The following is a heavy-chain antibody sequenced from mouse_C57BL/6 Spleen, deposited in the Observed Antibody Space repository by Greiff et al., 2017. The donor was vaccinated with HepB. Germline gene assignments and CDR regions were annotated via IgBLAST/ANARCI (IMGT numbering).Heavy chain of an antibody. CDR3: ASQWRNAMDY. CDR2: IWSGGST. CDR1: GFSLTSYG. J-gene: IGHJ4*01. Sequence: QVQLKQSGPGLVQPSQSLSITCTVSGFSLTSYGVHWVRQSPGKGLEWLGVIWSGGSTDYNAAFISRLSISKDNSKSQVFFKMNSLQADDTAIYYCASQWRNAMDYWGQGTSVTVSS. V-gene: IGHV2-2*01.